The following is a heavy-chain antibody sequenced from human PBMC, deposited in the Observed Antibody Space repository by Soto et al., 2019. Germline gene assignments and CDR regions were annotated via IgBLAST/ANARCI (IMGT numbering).Heavy chain of an antibody. CDR2: ISYDGSDN. Sequence: QVQLVESGGGEVQPGRSLRLSCAASGFTFSRYGMDWVRHAPGKGLEWVAVISYDGSDNYYADSVKGRFTISRDNSTNTLSLQMNSLSAEATAVYYCARATEADFWSGYYTQYYGWDVWGQGTTVTVSS. J-gene: IGHJ6*02. D-gene: IGHD3-3*01. V-gene: IGHV3-33*01. CDR3: ARATEADFWSGYYTQYYGWDV. CDR1: GFTFSRYG.